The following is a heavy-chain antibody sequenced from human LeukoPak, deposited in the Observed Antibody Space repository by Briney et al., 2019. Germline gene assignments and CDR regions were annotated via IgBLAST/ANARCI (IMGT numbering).Heavy chain of an antibody. Sequence: GGSLRLSCAASGFTVSSNYMSWVRQAPGKGLEWVAVISYDGSNKYYADSVKGRFTISRDNSKNTLYLQMNSLRAEDTAVYYCASDVGSSSSFWGQGTLVTVSS. D-gene: IGHD6-13*01. CDR2: ISYDGSNK. V-gene: IGHV3-30-3*01. J-gene: IGHJ4*02. CDR3: ASDVGSSSSF. CDR1: GFTVSSNY.